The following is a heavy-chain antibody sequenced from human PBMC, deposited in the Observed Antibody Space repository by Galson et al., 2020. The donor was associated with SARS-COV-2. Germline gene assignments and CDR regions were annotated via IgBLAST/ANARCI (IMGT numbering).Heavy chain of an antibody. J-gene: IGHJ5*02. V-gene: IGHV1-24*01. CDR1: GYTLPELS. D-gene: IGHD2-15*01. Sequence: ASVKVSCKVSGYTLPELSMHWVRQAPGKGLEWMGGFDPEDGKTTYAQKIQGRVTMTEDTSTDTAYMELSSLRSEDTAVYYCATSSPQAAFNWFDPWGQGTLVTVSS. CDR3: ATSSPQAAFNWFDP. CDR2: FDPEDGKT.